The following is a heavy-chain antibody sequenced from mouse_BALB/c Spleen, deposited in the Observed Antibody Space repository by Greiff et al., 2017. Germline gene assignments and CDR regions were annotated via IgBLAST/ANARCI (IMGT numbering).Heavy chain of an antibody. CDR3: ARRDGYDEGWFAY. Sequence: QVQLQQSGAELVRPGTSVKVSCKASGYAFTNYLIEWVKQRPGQGLEWIGVINPGSGGTNYNEKFKGKATLTADKSSSTAYMQLSSLTSDDSAVYVCARRDGYDEGWFAYWGQGTLVTVSA. CDR2: INPGSGGT. V-gene: IGHV1-54*01. J-gene: IGHJ3*01. CDR1: GYAFTNYL. D-gene: IGHD2-2*01.